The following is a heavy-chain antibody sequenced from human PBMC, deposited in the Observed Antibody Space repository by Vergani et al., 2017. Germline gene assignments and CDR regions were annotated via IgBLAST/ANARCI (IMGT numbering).Heavy chain of an antibody. D-gene: IGHD6-6*01. J-gene: IGHJ5*02. Sequence: QVQLVESGGGLVKPGGSLRLSCAASGFTFSDYYMSWIRQAPGKGLEWVSYISSSSSYTNYADSVKGRFTISRANAKNSLYLQMNSLRAEDTAVYYCARDKGIAARLPINNWFDPWGQGTLVTVSS. CDR2: ISSSSSYT. V-gene: IGHV3-11*05. CDR3: ARDKGIAARLPINNWFDP. CDR1: GFTFSDYY.